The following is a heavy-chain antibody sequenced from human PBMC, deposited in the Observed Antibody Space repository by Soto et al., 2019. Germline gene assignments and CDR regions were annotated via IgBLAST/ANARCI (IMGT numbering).Heavy chain of an antibody. D-gene: IGHD1-20*01. CDR3: ARSRRITGTSFDY. V-gene: IGHV3-11*06. J-gene: IGHJ4*02. Sequence: QVQLVESGGGLVKPGGSLRLSCAASGFTFSDYYMSWIRQAPGKGLEWVSYISSSSSYTNYADSVKGRFTISRDNAKNSLYLQMNSLRAEDTAVYYSARSRRITGTSFDYWGQGTLVTVSS. CDR2: ISSSSSYT. CDR1: GFTFSDYY.